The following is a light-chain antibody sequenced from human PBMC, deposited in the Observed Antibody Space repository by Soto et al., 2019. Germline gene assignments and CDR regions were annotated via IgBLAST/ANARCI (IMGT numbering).Light chain of an antibody. CDR2: GAS. CDR3: QQYNNWPLT. CDR1: QSVNNN. V-gene: IGKV3-15*01. Sequence: EIVMTQSPATLSVSPGERATLSCRASQSVNNNLAWYQQKPGQAPRLLIYGASARATGIPARFSGSGSGTYFTLTISSLQSEDFAVYYCQQYNNWPLTFGGGTKVEIK. J-gene: IGKJ4*01.